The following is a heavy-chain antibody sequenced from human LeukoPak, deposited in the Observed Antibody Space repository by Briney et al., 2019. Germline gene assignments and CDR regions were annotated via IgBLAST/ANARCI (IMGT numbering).Heavy chain of an antibody. V-gene: IGHV1-24*01. CDR3: ATDLLYGDYATNFDY. Sequence: ASVKVSCTVSGYTLTELSMQSVRQAPGKGLEWMGGFDPEDGETIYAQKFQGRVTMTEDTSTDTAYMDLSSLRSEDTAVYYCATDLLYGDYATNFDYWGQGALVTVCS. D-gene: IGHD4-17*01. J-gene: IGHJ4*02. CDR2: FDPEDGET. CDR1: GYTLTELS.